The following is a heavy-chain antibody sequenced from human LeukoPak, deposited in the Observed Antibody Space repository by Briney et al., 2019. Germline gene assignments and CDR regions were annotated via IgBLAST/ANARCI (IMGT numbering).Heavy chain of an antibody. V-gene: IGHV4-30-2*01. CDR3: ARDQVDYDIPDHFDY. D-gene: IGHD3-22*01. CDR1: GDSLSSSTCN. J-gene: IGHJ4*02. CDR2: ISQSGNS. Sequence: SETLSLTCKVSGDSLSSSTCNWSWIRQPPGKGLEWIGYISQSGNSYFTPSLKSRATISVDRSKNHFSLTLISVTAADTAVYYCARDQVDYDIPDHFDYWGKGTLVTVSS.